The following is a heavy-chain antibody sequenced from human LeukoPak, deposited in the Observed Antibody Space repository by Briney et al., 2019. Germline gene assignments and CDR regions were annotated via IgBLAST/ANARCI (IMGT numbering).Heavy chain of an antibody. CDR2: ISSSNNI. Sequence: GGSLRLSCAVSGFRFSDYSMNWVRQAPGKGLEWVSYISSSNNIYYADSVKGRFTISRDNAKNSVWLQMNSLRAEDTAVYHCGRGNGDYGGVDYWGQGTLVTVPS. D-gene: IGHD4-17*01. J-gene: IGHJ4*02. CDR1: GFRFSDYS. CDR3: GRGNGDYGGVDY. V-gene: IGHV3-48*01.